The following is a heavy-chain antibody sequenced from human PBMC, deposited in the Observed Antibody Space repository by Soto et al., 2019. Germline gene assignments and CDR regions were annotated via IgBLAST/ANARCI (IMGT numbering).Heavy chain of an antibody. CDR3: VRQSGYSSGWSDH. V-gene: IGHV1-18*04. D-gene: IGHD3-22*01. CDR1: GYTFSSNG. CDR2: ISTFNGNA. J-gene: IGHJ5*02. Sequence: SVKVSCKTSGYTFSSNGISWVRQAPGQGLEWMGWISTFNGNAHYSQKFQDRVTMTTDTSTNTVYMEVTSLRSDDTAMYYCVRQSGYSSGWSDHWGQGTLVTVSS.